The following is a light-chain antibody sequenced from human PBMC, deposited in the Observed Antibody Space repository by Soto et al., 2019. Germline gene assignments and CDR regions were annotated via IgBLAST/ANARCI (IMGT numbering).Light chain of an antibody. CDR2: GVS. J-gene: IGKJ2*01. V-gene: IGKV3-20*01. Sequence: EIVLTQSPGTLSLSPGERATLSCRASQSVRSTHLAWYQHKPGQAPRLLIYGVSSRAIGIPGRFSGSGSGADFTLTISRLEPEDLAVYYCQHYGGSPRTFGQGTKLEIK. CDR1: QSVRSTH. CDR3: QHYGGSPRT.